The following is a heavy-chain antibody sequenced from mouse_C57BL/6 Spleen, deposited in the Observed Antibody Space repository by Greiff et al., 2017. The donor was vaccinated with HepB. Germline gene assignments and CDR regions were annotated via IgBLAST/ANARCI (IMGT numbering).Heavy chain of an antibody. V-gene: IGHV1-42*01. CDR1: GYSFTGYY. CDR3: ARRGGWDFDY. D-gene: IGHD3-3*01. CDR2: INPSTGGT. J-gene: IGHJ2*01. Sequence: VQLQQSGPELVKPGASVKISCKASGYSFTGYYMNWVKQSPEKSLEWIGEINPSTGGTTYNQKFKAKATLTVDKSSSTAYMQLKSLTSEDSAVYYCARRGGWDFDYWGQGTTLTVSS.